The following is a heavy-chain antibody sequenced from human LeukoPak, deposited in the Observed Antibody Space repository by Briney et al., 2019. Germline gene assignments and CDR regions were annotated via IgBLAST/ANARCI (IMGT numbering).Heavy chain of an antibody. V-gene: IGHV4-34*01. Sequence: PSETLSLTCAVYGGSFSGYYWSWIRQPPGKGLEWIGEISHSGSTNYNPSLKSRVTISVDTSKNQFSLKLSSVTAADTAVYYCARGVSSWYHYYYYMDVWGKGTTVTVSS. CDR3: ARGVSSWYHYYYYMDV. J-gene: IGHJ6*03. D-gene: IGHD6-13*01. CDR2: ISHSGST. CDR1: GGSFSGYY.